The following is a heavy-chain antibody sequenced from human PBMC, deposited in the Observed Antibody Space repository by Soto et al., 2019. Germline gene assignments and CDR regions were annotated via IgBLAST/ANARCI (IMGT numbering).Heavy chain of an antibody. Sequence: PGGSLRLSCAASGFTFSSYGMHWVRQAPGKGLEWVAVIWYDGSNKYYADSVKGRFTISRDNSKNTLYLQMNSLRAEDTAVYYCAYGWYYMDFWGKGTTVTVSS. CDR1: GFTFSSYG. V-gene: IGHV3-33*01. D-gene: IGHD2-8*02. J-gene: IGHJ6*03. CDR3: AYGWYYMDF. CDR2: IWYDGSNK.